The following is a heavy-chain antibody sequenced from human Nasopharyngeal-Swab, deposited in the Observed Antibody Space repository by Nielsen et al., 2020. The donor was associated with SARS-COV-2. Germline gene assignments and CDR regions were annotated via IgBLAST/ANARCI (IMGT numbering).Heavy chain of an antibody. CDR2: INSDGSST. J-gene: IGHJ4*02. D-gene: IGHD5-12*01. Sequence: GESLKISCAASGFTFSSYWMHWVRQAPGKGLVWVSRINSDGSSTSYADSVKGRFTISRDNAKNTLYLQMNCLRAEDTAVYYCARARGDLGYWGQGTLVTVSS. CDR3: ARARGDLGY. V-gene: IGHV3-74*01. CDR1: GFTFSSYW.